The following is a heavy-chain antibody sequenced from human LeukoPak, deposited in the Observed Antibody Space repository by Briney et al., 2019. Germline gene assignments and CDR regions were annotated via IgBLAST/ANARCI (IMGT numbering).Heavy chain of an antibody. CDR3: ARQLAARTFDY. Sequence: ASVKVSCKASGGIFSSYAISWVRQAPGQGLEWMGRIIPILGIANYAQKFQGRVTITADKSTSTAYLELSSLRSEDTAVYYCARQLAARTFDYWGQGTLVTVSS. CDR2: IIPILGIA. J-gene: IGHJ4*02. D-gene: IGHD6-6*01. V-gene: IGHV1-69*04. CDR1: GGIFSSYA.